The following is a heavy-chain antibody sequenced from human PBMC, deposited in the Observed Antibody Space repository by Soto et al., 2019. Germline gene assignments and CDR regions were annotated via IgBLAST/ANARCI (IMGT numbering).Heavy chain of an antibody. CDR3: ASNPYYYDSSGYYSWFDP. Sequence: QVQLVQSGAEVKKPGSSVKVSCKASGGTFSSYAISWVRQAPGQGLEWMGGIIPIFGTANYAQKFKGRVTITADESTSTAYMELSSLRSEDKAVYYCASNPYYYDSSGYYSWFDPWGQGTLVTVSS. V-gene: IGHV1-69*01. CDR1: GGTFSSYA. J-gene: IGHJ5*02. D-gene: IGHD3-22*01. CDR2: IIPIFGTA.